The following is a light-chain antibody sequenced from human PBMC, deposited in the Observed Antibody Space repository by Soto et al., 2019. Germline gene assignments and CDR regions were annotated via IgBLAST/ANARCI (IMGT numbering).Light chain of an antibody. J-gene: IGLJ1*01. CDR3: AAWDDSVSVYV. Sequence: QSALTQPPSASGTPGQRVSISCYGGTSDIGSNTVNWYQHLPGTAPRLLIYRNNQRPSGVPDRFSGSKSGTAASLAISGLHSEDEADYFCAAWDDSVSVYVFGYGTKVTVL. CDR2: RNN. CDR1: TSDIGSNT. V-gene: IGLV1-44*01.